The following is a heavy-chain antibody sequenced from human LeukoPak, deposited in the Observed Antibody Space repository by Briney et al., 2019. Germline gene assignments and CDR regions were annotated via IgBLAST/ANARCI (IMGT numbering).Heavy chain of an antibody. CDR2: ISSSGSNI. Sequence: PAGSLRLSCAASGFTFSDYYMSWLRQAPGKGLEGISYISSSGSNIYYAHSVKGRFTISRDNAKNSLYLQMNSLRAEDTAVYYCARLRRNSDRSDFFYYYDHWGQGTLVSVSS. V-gene: IGHV3-11*04. D-gene: IGHD3-22*01. CDR1: GFTFSDYY. J-gene: IGHJ4*02. CDR3: ARLRRNSDRSDFFYYYDH.